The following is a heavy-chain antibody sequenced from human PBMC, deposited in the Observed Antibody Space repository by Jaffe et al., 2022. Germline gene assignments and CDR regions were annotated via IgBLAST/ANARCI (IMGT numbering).Heavy chain of an antibody. V-gene: IGHV3-66*02. D-gene: IGHD5-18*01. CDR3: ARAPYSHGPYYFDH. CDR1: GFTVSTNY. J-gene: IGHJ4*02. Sequence: EVQLVESGGGLVQPGGSLRLSCAASGFTVSTNYMSWVRQAPGKGLEWVSVINRDSTTYYTDSVKGRFTISRDNSKNTLYLQMNSLRAEDTALYYCARAPYSHGPYYFDHWGQGTLVTVSS. CDR2: INRDSTT.